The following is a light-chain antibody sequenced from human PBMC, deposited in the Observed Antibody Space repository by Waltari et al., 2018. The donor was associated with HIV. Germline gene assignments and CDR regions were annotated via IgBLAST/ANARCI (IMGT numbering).Light chain of an antibody. Sequence: EIVMTQSPATLSVSPGERATLSCRASQSVSSNLAWYQQKPGQAPRLLIYGASIRATGIPARFSGSGSGTEFTLTISSLHSEDFAVYYCQQYNNWLRTFGQGTKVEIK. J-gene: IGKJ1*01. CDR2: GAS. V-gene: IGKV3-15*01. CDR1: QSVSSN. CDR3: QQYNNWLRT.